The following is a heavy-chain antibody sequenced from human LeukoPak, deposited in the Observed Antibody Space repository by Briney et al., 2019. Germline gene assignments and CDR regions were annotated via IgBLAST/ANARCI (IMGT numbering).Heavy chain of an antibody. CDR2: ISAYNGNT. D-gene: IGHD5-12*01. Sequence: ASVKVSCKASGYTFTSYGISWVRQAPGQGLEWMGWISAYNGNTNYAQKLQGRVTMTTDTSTSTAYMELRSLRSDDTAVYYCARMKATAMGPIYSYYYGMDVWGQGATVTVSS. J-gene: IGHJ6*02. CDR3: ARMKATAMGPIYSYYYGMDV. V-gene: IGHV1-18*01. CDR1: GYTFTSYG.